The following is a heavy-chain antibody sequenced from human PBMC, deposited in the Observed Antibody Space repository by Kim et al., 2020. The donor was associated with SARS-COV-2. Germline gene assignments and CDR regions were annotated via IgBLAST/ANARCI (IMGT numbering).Heavy chain of an antibody. J-gene: IGHJ3*02. CDR1: GYSFTSYW. Sequence: GESLKISCKGSGYSFTSYWIGWVRQMPGKGLEWMGIIYPGDSDTRYSPSFQGQVTISADKAIRTAYLQWSSLKASDTAMYYCARLKYYDFWSGYAFDIWGQGTMVTVSS. CDR3: ARLKYYDFWSGYAFDI. D-gene: IGHD3-3*01. V-gene: IGHV5-51*01. CDR2: IYPGDSDT.